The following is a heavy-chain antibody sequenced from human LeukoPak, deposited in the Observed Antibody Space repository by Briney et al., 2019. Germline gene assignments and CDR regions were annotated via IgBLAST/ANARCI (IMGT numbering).Heavy chain of an antibody. CDR1: GFTFSSYS. V-gene: IGHV3-21*01. CDR3: ARVSGYSSSWVFDY. CDR2: ISSRSSYI. D-gene: IGHD6-13*01. Sequence: GGSLRLSCAASGFTFSSYSMNWVRQAPGKGLEWVSSISSRSSYIYYADSVKGRFTISRDNAKNSLYLQMNSLRTEDTAVYYCARVSGYSSSWVFDYWGQGTLVTVSS. J-gene: IGHJ4*02.